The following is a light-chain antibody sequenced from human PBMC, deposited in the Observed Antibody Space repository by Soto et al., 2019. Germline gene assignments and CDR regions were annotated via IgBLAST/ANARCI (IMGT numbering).Light chain of an antibody. V-gene: IGKV1-8*01. J-gene: IGKJ1*01. Sequence: AIRITQSPSSFSASTGDGVTITCRASQGISSYLAWYQQKPGKAPKLLIYAASTLQSGVPSRFSGSGSGTDFTLTISCLQSEDFATYYCQQYYSYAWTFGQGTKVEIK. CDR3: QQYYSYAWT. CDR1: QGISSY. CDR2: AAS.